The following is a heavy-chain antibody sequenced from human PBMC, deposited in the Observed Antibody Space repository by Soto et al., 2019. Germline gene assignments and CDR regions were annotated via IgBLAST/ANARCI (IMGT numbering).Heavy chain of an antibody. J-gene: IGHJ3*02. CDR3: ARASVVVARDAAFDI. Sequence: EVQLVESGGGLVQPGGSLRLSCAASGFTVSSNYMSWVRQAPGKGLEWVSVIYSGGSTYHAASVKGRFTMSRDNSKNKQYLQMTRLRGADTAVYYCARASVVVARDAAFDIWGQGTMVTVSS. CDR1: GFTVSSNY. D-gene: IGHD2-15*01. V-gene: IGHV3-66*01. CDR2: IYSGGST.